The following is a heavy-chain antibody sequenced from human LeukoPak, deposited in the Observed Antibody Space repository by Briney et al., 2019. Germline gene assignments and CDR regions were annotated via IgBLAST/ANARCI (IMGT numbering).Heavy chain of an antibody. CDR3: ARRGYSGYEGDFDY. CDR1: RFTFSSYG. V-gene: IGHV3-33*01. J-gene: IGHJ4*02. D-gene: IGHD5-12*01. CDR2: IWYDGSNK. Sequence: GRSLRLSCAASRFTFSSYGMHWVRQAPGKGLEWVAFIWYDGSNKYYADSVKGRFTISRDNSKNTLYLQMNSLRAEDTAVYYCARRGYSGYEGDFDYWGQGTLVTVSS.